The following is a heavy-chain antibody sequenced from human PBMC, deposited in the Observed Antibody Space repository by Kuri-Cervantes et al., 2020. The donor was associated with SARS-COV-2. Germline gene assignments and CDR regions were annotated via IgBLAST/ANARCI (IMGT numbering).Heavy chain of an antibody. CDR2: ISSTSTYI. D-gene: IGHD1-26*01. Sequence: GGSLRLSCTASGFTFSSYSMSWVRQAPGKGLEWVSAISSTSTYINYVDSVKGRFTISRDNAKNSLYRQMNSLRAEDTAVYYCARDSPLVGATWNYFDYWGQGTLVTVSS. CDR3: ARDSPLVGATWNYFDY. J-gene: IGHJ4*02. CDR1: GFTFSSYS. V-gene: IGHV3-21*01.